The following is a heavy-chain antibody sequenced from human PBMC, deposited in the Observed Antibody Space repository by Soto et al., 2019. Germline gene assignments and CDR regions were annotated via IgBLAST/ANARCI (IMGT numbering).Heavy chain of an antibody. CDR3: ATGSQLRIDY. CDR2: IYYSGST. D-gene: IGHD3-16*01. Sequence: SETLSLTCTVSGGSISSYYWSWIRQPPGKGLEWIGYIYYSGSTNYNPSLKSRVTISVDTSKNQFSLKLSSVTAADTAVYYCATGSQLRIDYWGQGTLVTVSS. J-gene: IGHJ4*02. CDR1: GGSISSYY. V-gene: IGHV4-59*01.